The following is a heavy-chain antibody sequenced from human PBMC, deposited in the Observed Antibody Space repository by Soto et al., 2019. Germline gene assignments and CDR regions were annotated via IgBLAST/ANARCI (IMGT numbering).Heavy chain of an antibody. CDR1: GGTFSSYA. D-gene: IGHD3-3*01. CDR2: IIPIFGTA. Sequence: QVQLVQSGAEVKKPGSSVKVSCKASGGTFSSYAISWVRQAPGQGLEWMGGIIPIFGTANYAQKFQGRVTIPADESTSTAYMELSSLRSEDTAVYYCARVTTTIFGVVISGWFDPWGQGTLVTVSS. J-gene: IGHJ5*02. V-gene: IGHV1-69*12. CDR3: ARVTTTIFGVVISGWFDP.